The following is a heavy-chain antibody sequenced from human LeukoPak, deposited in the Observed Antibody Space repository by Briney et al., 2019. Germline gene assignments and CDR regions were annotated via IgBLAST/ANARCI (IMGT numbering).Heavy chain of an antibody. D-gene: IGHD5-24*01. CDR1: GGSFSGYY. Sequence: SETLSLTCAVYGGSFSGYYWSWIRQPPGKGLEWIGEINHSGSTNYNPSLKSRVTISVDTSKNQFSLKLSSVTAADTAVYYCARRRDGHRATYYYYMDVWGKGTTVTISS. J-gene: IGHJ6*03. V-gene: IGHV4-34*01. CDR3: ARRRDGHRATYYYYMDV. CDR2: INHSGST.